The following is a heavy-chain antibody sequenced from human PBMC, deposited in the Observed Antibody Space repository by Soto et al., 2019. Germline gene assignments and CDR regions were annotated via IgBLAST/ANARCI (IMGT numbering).Heavy chain of an antibody. CDR3: GKDPVYGDNPP. V-gene: IGHV3-23*01. Sequence: GGSLRLSCAASGFTFSSYAMSWVRQAPGKGLEWVSAISGSGGSTYYADSVKGRFTISRDNSKNTLYLQMNSLRAEDTAVYDCGKDPVYGDNPPWGQETLEAVST. D-gene: IGHD4-17*01. CDR2: ISGSGGST. J-gene: IGHJ5*02. CDR1: GFTFSSYA.